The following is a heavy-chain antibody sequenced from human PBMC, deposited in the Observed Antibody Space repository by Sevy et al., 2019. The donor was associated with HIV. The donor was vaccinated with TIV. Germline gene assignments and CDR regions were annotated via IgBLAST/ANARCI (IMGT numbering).Heavy chain of an antibody. CDR1: GFTFSKYS. D-gene: IGHD2-8*01. CDR3: AREGCTKPHDY. V-gene: IGHV3-23*01. J-gene: IGHJ4*02. CDR2: FSFGCGKI. Sequence: GGSLRLSCAASGFTFSKYSMSWIRQTPGKGLEWVSTFSFGCGKINYADSVKGRFTISRDDSRNTFYLQMNGLRAEETAIYYCAREGCTKPHDYWGQGTVVTVSS.